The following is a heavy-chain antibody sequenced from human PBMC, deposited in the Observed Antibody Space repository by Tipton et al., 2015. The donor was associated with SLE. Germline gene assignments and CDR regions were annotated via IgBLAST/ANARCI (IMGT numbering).Heavy chain of an antibody. D-gene: IGHD6-6*01. CDR3: ARVRIVARRGDDAFDI. CDR1: GGSISNYY. V-gene: IGHV4-31*03. CDR2: IYYTGTT. Sequence: TLSLTCTVSGGSISNYYWSWIRQLPGKGLEWIGYIYYTGTTYYNPSLKSRVTISVDTSKNQFSLKLSSVTAADTAVYYCARVRIVARRGDDAFDIWGQGTMVTVSS. J-gene: IGHJ3*02.